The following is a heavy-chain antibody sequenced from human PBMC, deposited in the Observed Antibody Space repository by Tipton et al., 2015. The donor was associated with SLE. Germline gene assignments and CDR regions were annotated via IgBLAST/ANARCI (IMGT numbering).Heavy chain of an antibody. Sequence: TLSLTCTVSGGSISSYYWSWIRQPAGKGLEWIGRIYTSGSTNYNPSLKSRVTMSVDTSKHQFSLKLSSVTDADTAVYYCARDSGDSSSWYLDYWGQGTLVTVSS. J-gene: IGHJ4*02. CDR1: GGSISSYY. D-gene: IGHD6-13*01. CDR3: ARDSGDSSSWYLDY. V-gene: IGHV4-4*07. CDR2: IYTSGST.